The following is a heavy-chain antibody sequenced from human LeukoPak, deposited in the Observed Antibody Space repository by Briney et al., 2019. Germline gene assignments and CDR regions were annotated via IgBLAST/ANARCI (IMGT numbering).Heavy chain of an antibody. V-gene: IGHV3-23*01. Sequence: GGSLRLSCAASGFTFSSYAMSWVRQAPGKGLEWVSAISGSGGSTYYADSVKGRFTISRDNSKNTLYLQRNSLRAEATAVYYCAKEIRWQNWFDPWGQGTLVTVSS. J-gene: IGHJ5*02. CDR1: GFTFSSYA. D-gene: IGHD4-23*01. CDR3: AKEIRWQNWFDP. CDR2: ISGSGGST.